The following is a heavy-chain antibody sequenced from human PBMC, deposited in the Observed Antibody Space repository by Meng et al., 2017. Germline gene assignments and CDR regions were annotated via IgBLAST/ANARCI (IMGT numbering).Heavy chain of an antibody. CDR2: IGIASDT. V-gene: IGHV3-13*01. Sequence: VQLVESGGGLVQPGGSLRLSCAASGFTFSTHDMHWVRQATGKGLEWVSAIGIASDTYYPGSVKGRFTISREDAKNSLYLQMNNLRAGDTAVYYCVRGSPYNYGFDYWGQGTLVTVSS. CDR1: GFTFSTHD. CDR3: VRGSPYNYGFDY. D-gene: IGHD5-18*01. J-gene: IGHJ4*02.